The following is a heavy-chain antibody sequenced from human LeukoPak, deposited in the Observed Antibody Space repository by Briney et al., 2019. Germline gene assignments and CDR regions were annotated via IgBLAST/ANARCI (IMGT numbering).Heavy chain of an antibody. D-gene: IGHD3-10*01. Sequence: GGSLRLSCAASGFAFSSYAMHWVRQAPGKGLEWVANIKQDGSEKYYVDSVKGRFTISRDNAKNSLYLQMNSLRAEDTAVYYCAIGWFGEPFDYWGQGTLVTVSS. CDR1: GFAFSSYA. V-gene: IGHV3-7*01. J-gene: IGHJ4*02. CDR3: AIGWFGEPFDY. CDR2: IKQDGSEK.